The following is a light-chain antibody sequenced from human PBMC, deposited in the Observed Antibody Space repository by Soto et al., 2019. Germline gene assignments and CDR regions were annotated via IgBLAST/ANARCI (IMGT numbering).Light chain of an antibody. CDR3: LQYNDWPRT. V-gene: IGKV3-15*01. CDR1: QSVSSN. Sequence: EIVMTQSPATLSVSPGERATLSCRASQSVSSNLAWYQQKPGQAPRLLIYDASTRATGIPARFSGSGSGTEFTLTISSLQSEDFVVYYCLQYNDWPRTFGQGTKVEI. J-gene: IGKJ1*01. CDR2: DAS.